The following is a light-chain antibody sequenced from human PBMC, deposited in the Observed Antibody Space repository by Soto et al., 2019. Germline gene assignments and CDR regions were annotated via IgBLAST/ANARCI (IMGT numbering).Light chain of an antibody. CDR1: QSLLHSNGYNY. V-gene: IGKV2-28*01. J-gene: IGKJ5*01. CDR2: LGS. Sequence: DIVMTQSPLSLPVTPGEAASISCRSSQSLLHSNGYNYLDWYLQKPGQSPQLLIYLGSNRASGVPDRCSGSGSGTDITLKISRVAAEDVGVYYCMQDLQTPSTCGRGTRLEIK. CDR3: MQDLQTPST.